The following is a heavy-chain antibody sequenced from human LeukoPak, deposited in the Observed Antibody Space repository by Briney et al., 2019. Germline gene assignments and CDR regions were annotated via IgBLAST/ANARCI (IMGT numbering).Heavy chain of an antibody. CDR2: ISSSGTS. J-gene: IGHJ5*02. V-gene: IGHV4-59*01. Sequence: SETLSLTCTVSGDSISDFSWTWIWQTPGKGLEWIGFISSSGTSHYSPSLESRVTFSLDTSKSQFSLSLKSVTAADTAVYYCARVFRGAVTSNWFDPWGQGILVTVSS. D-gene: IGHD3-3*01. CDR1: GDSISDFS. CDR3: ARVFRGAVTSNWFDP.